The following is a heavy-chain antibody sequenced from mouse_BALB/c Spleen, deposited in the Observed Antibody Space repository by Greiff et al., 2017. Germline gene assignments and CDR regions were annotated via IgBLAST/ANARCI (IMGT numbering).Heavy chain of an antibody. V-gene: IGHV5-6-5*01. CDR3: GRGAPYYGNPYAMDY. CDR2: ISSGGST. D-gene: IGHD2-10*01. J-gene: IGHJ4*01. Sequence: EVQLVESGGGLVKPGGSLKLSCAASGFTFSSYAMSWVRQTPEKRLEWVASISSGGSTYYPDSVKGRFTISRDNARNILYLQMSSLRSEDTAMYYWGRGAPYYGNPYAMDYWGQGTSVTVSS. CDR1: GFTFSSYA.